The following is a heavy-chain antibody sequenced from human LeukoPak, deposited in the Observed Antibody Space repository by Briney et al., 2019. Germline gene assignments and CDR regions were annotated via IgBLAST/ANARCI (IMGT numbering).Heavy chain of an antibody. CDR2: IYHRGNT. CDR1: GFSISRYH. V-gene: IGHV4-4*07. D-gene: IGHD2-15*01. Sequence: SETLSLTYTVSGFSISRYHYSWIRQPAGKGLEWIGRIYHRGNTNYNASLQSRVTMSVDTSRNQFSLKLTSVTAADTAVYYCARYGGSGHTRGYFDCWRQRTLVTVSS. J-gene: IGHJ4*02. CDR3: ARYGGSGHTRGYFDC.